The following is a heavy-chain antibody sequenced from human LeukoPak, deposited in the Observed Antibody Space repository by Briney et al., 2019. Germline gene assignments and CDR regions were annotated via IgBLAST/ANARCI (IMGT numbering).Heavy chain of an antibody. Sequence: ASVKVSCKASGYTFTSYDINWVRQATGQGLEWMGWMNPNSGNTGYAQKFQGRVTITRNTSISTAYMELSSLRSEDTAVYYCARVRKPREPWFDPWGQGTLVTVSS. CDR3: ARVRKPREPWFDP. V-gene: IGHV1-8*03. CDR2: MNPNSGNT. CDR1: GYTFTSYD. D-gene: IGHD1-26*01. J-gene: IGHJ5*02.